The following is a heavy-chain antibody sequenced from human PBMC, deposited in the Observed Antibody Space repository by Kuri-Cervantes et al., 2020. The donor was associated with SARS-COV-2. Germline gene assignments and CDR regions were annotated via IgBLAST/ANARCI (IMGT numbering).Heavy chain of an antibody. CDR3: ARDRGKIAARIYYYYGMDV. J-gene: IGHJ6*02. CDR2: ISSSSSYI. Sequence: GGSLRLSCAASGFTFSSYSMNWVRQAPGKGLGWVSSISSSSSYIYYADSVKGRFTISRDNAKDSLYLQMNSLRAEDTAVYYCARDRGKIAARIYYYYGMDVWGQGTTVTVSS. D-gene: IGHD6-6*01. CDR1: GFTFSSYS. V-gene: IGHV3-21*01.